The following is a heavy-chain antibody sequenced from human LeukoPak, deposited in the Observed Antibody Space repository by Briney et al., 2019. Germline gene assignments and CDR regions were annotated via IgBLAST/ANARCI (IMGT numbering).Heavy chain of an antibody. Sequence: GGSLRLSCAASGFTFSSHSMNWVRQAPGKGLEWVSSISSSSSYIYYADSVKGRFTISRDNAKNSLYLQMNSLRAEDTAVYYCARVLDIVVVPAAIKHSYYYYGMDVWGQGTTVTVSS. CDR2: ISSSSSYI. D-gene: IGHD2-2*02. V-gene: IGHV3-21*01. CDR1: GFTFSSHS. J-gene: IGHJ6*02. CDR3: ARVLDIVVVPAAIKHSYYYYGMDV.